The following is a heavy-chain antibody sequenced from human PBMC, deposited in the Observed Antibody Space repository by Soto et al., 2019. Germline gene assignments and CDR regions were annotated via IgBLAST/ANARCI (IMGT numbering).Heavy chain of an antibody. J-gene: IGHJ5*02. CDR1: GFTFSSYA. Sequence: GGSLRLSCASSGFTFSSYAMSWVRQAPGKGLEWVSAISGSGGSTYYADSVKGRFTISRDNSKNTLYLQMNSLRAEDTAVYYCAKGSPVNYYDSSDLQFDPWGQGTLVTVSS. CDR2: ISGSGGST. D-gene: IGHD3-22*01. CDR3: AKGSPVNYYDSSDLQFDP. V-gene: IGHV3-23*01.